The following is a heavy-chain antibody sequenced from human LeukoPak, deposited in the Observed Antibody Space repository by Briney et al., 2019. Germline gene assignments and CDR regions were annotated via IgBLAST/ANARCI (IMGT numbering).Heavy chain of an antibody. V-gene: IGHV3-53*01. Sequence: PGWSLRLSCAVSGFTVSGNYMSWIRQAPGKGLEWVSLIYSDDTTLYADSVKGRFTISRDISKNTLYLQMSSLRAEDTAVYYCARRAGGYSHPYDYWGQGVLVTVSS. D-gene: IGHD4-23*01. CDR2: IYSDDTT. J-gene: IGHJ4*02. CDR3: ARRAGGYSHPYDY. CDR1: GFTVSGNY.